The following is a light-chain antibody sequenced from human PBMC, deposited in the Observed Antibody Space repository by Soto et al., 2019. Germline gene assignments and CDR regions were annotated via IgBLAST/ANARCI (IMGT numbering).Light chain of an antibody. CDR2: FNSDGSH. CDR1: SGPSSYA. Sequence: QLVLTQSPSASASVGASVKLTCTLSSGPSSYAIAVHQQQPEKAPRYLMKFNSDGSHHKGGGIPDLFSGSSSGAEPYLTIAHLQSEDAADYYCQTWGTVSHVVFGGGTKLTVL. J-gene: IGLJ2*01. CDR3: QTWGTVSHVV. V-gene: IGLV4-69*01.